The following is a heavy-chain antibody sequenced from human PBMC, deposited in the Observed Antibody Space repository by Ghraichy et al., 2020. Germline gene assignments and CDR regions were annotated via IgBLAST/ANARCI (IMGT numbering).Heavy chain of an antibody. CDR2: IYYSGST. V-gene: IGHV4-59*08. CDR1: GGSISSYY. D-gene: IGHD4-17*01. Sequence: SETLSLTCTVSGGSISSYYWSWIRQPPGKGLEWIGYIYYSGSTNYNPSLKSRVTISVDTSKNQFSLKLSSVTAADTAVYYCARQETYGYGDYHYYYGMDVWGQGTTVTVSS. CDR3: ARQETYGYGDYHYYYGMDV. J-gene: IGHJ6*02.